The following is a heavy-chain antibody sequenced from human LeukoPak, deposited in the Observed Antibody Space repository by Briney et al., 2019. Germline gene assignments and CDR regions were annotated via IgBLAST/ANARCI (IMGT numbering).Heavy chain of an antibody. V-gene: IGHV3-30*02. CDR2: IRYDGSNK. CDR1: GFTFSSYG. CDR3: ANIVVVPAAYDY. J-gene: IGHJ4*02. D-gene: IGHD2-2*01. Sequence: PGGSLRLSCAASGFTFSSYGMHWVRQAPGKGLEWVAFIRYDGSNKYYADSVKGRFTISRDNSKNTVYLQMNSLRAEDTAVYYCANIVVVPAAYDYWGQGTLVTVSS.